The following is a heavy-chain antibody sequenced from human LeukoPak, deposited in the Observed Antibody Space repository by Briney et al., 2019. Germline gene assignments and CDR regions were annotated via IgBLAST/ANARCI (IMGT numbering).Heavy chain of an antibody. Sequence: PGGSLRLSCAASGFTFSNYEMSWVRQAPGKGLEWVSYISSSDKSIYYADSVKGRFTISRDNAKNSLYLQMNSLRAEDTAVYYCARDPVAAGFDRWFDPWGQGTLVTVSS. CDR2: ISSSDKSI. V-gene: IGHV3-48*03. D-gene: IGHD2-21*01. CDR1: GFTFSNYE. J-gene: IGHJ5*02. CDR3: ARDPVAAGFDRWFDP.